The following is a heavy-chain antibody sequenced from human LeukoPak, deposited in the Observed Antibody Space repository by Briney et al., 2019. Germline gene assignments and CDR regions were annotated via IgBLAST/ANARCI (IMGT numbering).Heavy chain of an antibody. CDR2: IIYSGST. D-gene: IGHD3-10*01. J-gene: IGHJ4*02. CDR1: GGSINNYY. CDR3: ARQTGSGLFSLP. Sequence: SETLSLTCTVSGGSINNYYWSWIRQPPGKGLEWIGYIIYSGSTNYNPSLKSRVTISVDTSKNHFSLKLSSVTAADTAVYYCARQTGSGLFSLPGGQGTLVTVSS. V-gene: IGHV4-59*01.